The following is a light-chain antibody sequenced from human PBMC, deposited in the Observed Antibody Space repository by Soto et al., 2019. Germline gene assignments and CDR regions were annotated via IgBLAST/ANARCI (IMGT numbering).Light chain of an antibody. CDR2: DAS. J-gene: IGKJ1*01. Sequence: VLTQSPATLSLSPGDRATLACRAGQNINNFIAWYQHKPGQAPRLLIYDASNRATGIPGSFSGSGSGTDFTRTITSLESEDFAVYYCQHRGRFGQGTKVDFK. CDR1: QNINNF. V-gene: IGKV3-11*01. CDR3: QHRGR.